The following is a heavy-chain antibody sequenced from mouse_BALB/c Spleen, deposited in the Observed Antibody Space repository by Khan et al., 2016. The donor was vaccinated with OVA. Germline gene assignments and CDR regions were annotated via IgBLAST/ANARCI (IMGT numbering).Heavy chain of an antibody. J-gene: IGHJ3*01. CDR3: ARGCCGSFGY. CDR1: GYIFTNYM. D-gene: IGHD1-1*01. Sequence: QVQLQQSGAELARPGASVKMSCKASGYIFTNYMMHWVKQRPGQGLEWIGDINPSSGYNNYNQKFKDKATLTADKSSSTAYMQMSSLTSEDSAFYYCARGCCGSFGYWGQGTLVTVSA. V-gene: IGHV1-4*01. CDR2: INPSSGYN.